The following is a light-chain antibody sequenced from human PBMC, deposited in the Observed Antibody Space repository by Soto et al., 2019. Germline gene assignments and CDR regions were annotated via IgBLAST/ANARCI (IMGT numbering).Light chain of an antibody. CDR3: QQSYRTPSIT. J-gene: IGKJ5*01. CDR2: AAS. CDR1: ESIDNW. V-gene: IGKV1-39*01. Sequence: DLQMTQSPSTLSASVGDTVTITCRASESIDNWLAWYQQKPGKAPKLLIYAASSLQSGVPSRFSGSGSGTDFTLTISSLQTEDFATYDGQQSYRTPSITFGQGTRLEIK.